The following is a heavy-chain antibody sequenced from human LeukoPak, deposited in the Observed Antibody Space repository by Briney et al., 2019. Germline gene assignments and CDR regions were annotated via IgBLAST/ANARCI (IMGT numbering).Heavy chain of an antibody. CDR2: ISGGDSVYT. CDR3: AKDPVIGAPHVFDI. Sequence: PGGSLRLSCAASGFTFSTYALSWVRQAPGKGLEWVSAISGGDSVYTYYADSVKGRFTISRYNSKSTLYLQMNSLRADDTAVYYCAKDPVIGAPHVFDIWGHGTMVTVSS. J-gene: IGHJ3*02. CDR1: GFTFSTYA. V-gene: IGHV3-23*01.